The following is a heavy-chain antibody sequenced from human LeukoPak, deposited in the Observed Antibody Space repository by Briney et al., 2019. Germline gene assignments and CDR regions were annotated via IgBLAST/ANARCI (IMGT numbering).Heavy chain of an antibody. V-gene: IGHV3-15*01. CDR2: IKSKTDGGTT. D-gene: IGHD6-19*01. J-gene: IGHJ4*02. CDR1: GFAFSNAW. Sequence: PGGSLRFSCAASGFAFSNAWMSWVRQAPEKGLEWVGRIKSKTDGGTTDYAAPVKGRFTISRDDSKNTLYLQMNSLKTEDTAVYYCTTVPTVSRIAVAGNDYWGQGTLVTVSS. CDR3: TTVPTVSRIAVAGNDY.